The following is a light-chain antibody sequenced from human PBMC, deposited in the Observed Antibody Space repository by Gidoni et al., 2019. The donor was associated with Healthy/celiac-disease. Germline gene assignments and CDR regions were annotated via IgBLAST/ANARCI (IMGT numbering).Light chain of an antibody. Sequence: DIQMTQSPSSLSASVGDRVTLTCRASQRSSSYLNWYQQKPGKAPKLLIYDASSFQSGVPSRFSGSGSGTDFTLTISSLQPEDFAPYYCQQSYSTPHTCGPGTKVDIK. J-gene: IGKJ3*01. CDR1: QRSSSY. V-gene: IGKV1-39*01. CDR3: QQSYSTPHT. CDR2: DAS.